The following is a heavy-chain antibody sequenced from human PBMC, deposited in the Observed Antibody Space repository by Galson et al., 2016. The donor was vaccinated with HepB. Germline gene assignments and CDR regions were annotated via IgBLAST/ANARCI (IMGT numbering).Heavy chain of an antibody. D-gene: IGHD3-16*01. CDR2: ISPDGTTK. V-gene: IGHV3-7*01. J-gene: IGHJ3*02. CDR3: ATDVRGGASDI. CDR1: GFTFSSNW. Sequence: SLRLSCAASGFTFSSNWMTWVRRAPEKRLEWVANISPDGTTKNYADSVKGRFTISRDNAHNSLYLQVSSRRAEDTAVYYCATDVRGGASDIWGQGTMVTV.